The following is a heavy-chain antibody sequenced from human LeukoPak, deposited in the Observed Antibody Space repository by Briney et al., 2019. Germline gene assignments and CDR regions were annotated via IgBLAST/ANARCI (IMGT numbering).Heavy chain of an antibody. Sequence: GGSLRLSCAASGFTFSSYGMHWVRQAPGKRLEWVAVIWYDGSNKYYADSVKGRCTISRHNSKNPLYLQMNSLRAEDTAVYYCARDSPDTAMGYFDYWGQGTLVTVSS. CDR1: GFTFSSYG. CDR2: IWYDGSNK. J-gene: IGHJ4*02. D-gene: IGHD5-18*01. CDR3: ARDSPDTAMGYFDY. V-gene: IGHV3-33*01.